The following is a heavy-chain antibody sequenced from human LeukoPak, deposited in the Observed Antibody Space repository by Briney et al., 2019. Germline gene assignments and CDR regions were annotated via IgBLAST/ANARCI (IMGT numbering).Heavy chain of an antibody. D-gene: IGHD3-22*01. CDR2: IYYSGST. CDR1: GGSISSSTYY. J-gene: IGHJ4*02. V-gene: IGHV4-39*01. Sequence: SETLSLTCTVSGGSISSSTYYWGWIRQPPGKGLEWIGNIYYSGSTYYNPSLKSRVTISVDTSKNQFSLKLSSVTAADTAVYYCARILRQYYYDSSGYYKKSYFDYWGQGTLVTVSS. CDR3: ARILRQYYYDSSGYYKKSYFDY.